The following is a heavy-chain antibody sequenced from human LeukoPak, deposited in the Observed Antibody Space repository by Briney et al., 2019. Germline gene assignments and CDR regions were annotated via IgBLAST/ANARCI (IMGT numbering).Heavy chain of an antibody. CDR1: GYTFTRYY. D-gene: IGHD4-23*01. V-gene: IGHV1-2*02. Sequence: ASAKVSCKASGYTFTRYYMHWVRQAPGQGLEWMGWINPNSGGTNYAQKFEGRVTVTRDTSIRTAYMELTRLRSDDTAVYYCARVMDYGGNRENFDYWGQGTLVTV. CDR3: ARVMDYGGNRENFDY. J-gene: IGHJ4*02. CDR2: INPNSGGT.